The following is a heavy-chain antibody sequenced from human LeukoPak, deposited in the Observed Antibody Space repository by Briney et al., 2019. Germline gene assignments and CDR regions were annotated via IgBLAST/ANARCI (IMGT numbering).Heavy chain of an antibody. CDR2: IYHSGST. V-gene: IGHV4-38-2*02. D-gene: IGHD3-22*01. Sequence: SETLSLTRTVSGYSISSGYYWGWIRQPPGKGLEWIGSIYHSGSTYYNPSLKSRVTISVDTSKNQFSLKLSSVTAADTAVYYCARGVTMIGRLRFDPWGQGTLVTVSS. J-gene: IGHJ5*02. CDR1: GYSISSGYY. CDR3: ARGVTMIGRLRFDP.